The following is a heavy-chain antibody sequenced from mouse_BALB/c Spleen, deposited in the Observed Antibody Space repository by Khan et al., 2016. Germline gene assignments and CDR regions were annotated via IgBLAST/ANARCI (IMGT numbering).Heavy chain of an antibody. V-gene: IGHV6-6*01. CDR3: TRRGIDMDC. CDR2: IRTQANNHAT. CDR1: GFTLSDAW. Sequence: EVKLEVSGGGFVQPGGSMKLSCTASGFTLSDAWMDWVRQSPEKGLEWVAEIRTQANNHATYYAESVKGRFSISRDASKSSVYLQMNSLRPEDTGMYYCTRRGIDMDCWGQGTTVTGTS. J-gene: IGHJ4*01.